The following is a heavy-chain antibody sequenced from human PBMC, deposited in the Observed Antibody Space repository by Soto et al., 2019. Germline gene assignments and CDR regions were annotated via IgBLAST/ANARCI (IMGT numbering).Heavy chain of an antibody. CDR3: ASGPN. Sequence: EVHLVESGGGWVQPGGSLRLSCAASGFTFSSSWMSWVRQAPGKGLEWVATVNQEGGETYYVDSVKGRFSISRDNANRYLFLQMDNLRVEDTAVYYCASGPNWGQGTLVTVSS. V-gene: IGHV3-7*01. CDR1: GFTFSSSW. J-gene: IGHJ4*02. CDR2: VNQEGGET.